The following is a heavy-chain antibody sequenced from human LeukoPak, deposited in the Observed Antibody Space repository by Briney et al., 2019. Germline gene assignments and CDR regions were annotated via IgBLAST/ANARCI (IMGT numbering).Heavy chain of an antibody. CDR3: AKDRGGSFHFDY. CDR2: ISYDGSNK. D-gene: IGHD1-26*01. CDR1: GFTFSSYA. Sequence: GRSLRFSCAASGFTFSSYAMHWVRQAPGKGLEWVAVISYDGSNKYYADSVKGRFTISRDNSKNTLYLQMNSLRAEDTAVYYCAKDRGGSFHFDYWGQGTLVTVSS. J-gene: IGHJ4*02. V-gene: IGHV3-30*04.